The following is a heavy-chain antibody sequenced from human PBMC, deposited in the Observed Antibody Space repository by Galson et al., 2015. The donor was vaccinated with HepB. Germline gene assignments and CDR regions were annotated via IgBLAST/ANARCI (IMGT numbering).Heavy chain of an antibody. D-gene: IGHD3-22*01. CDR3: TRQYSYDSSGFFGDYNYYAMDV. J-gene: IGHJ6*02. CDR1: GYSFASYW. V-gene: IGHV5-51*01. Sequence: QSGAEVKRPGESLKISCQTSGYSFASYWIAWMRQMPGKGPQWVGTIFPGDSETRYNPSFQGRVTISADKSISATYLQWGSLEASDTSIYYCTRQYSYDSSGFFGDYNYYAMDVWGQ. CDR2: IFPGDSET.